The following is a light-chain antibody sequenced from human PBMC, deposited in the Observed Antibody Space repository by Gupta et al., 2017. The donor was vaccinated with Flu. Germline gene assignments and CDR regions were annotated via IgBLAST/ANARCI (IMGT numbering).Light chain of an antibody. J-gene: IGKJ1*01. CDR3: QQYRSYPWT. CDR2: KAS. Sequence: DIQMTQSPSTLSASVGDRVTITCRASQSSDSWLAWYQQKPGKAPKLLIYKASNLESGVPSRFSGSGSGTEFTLTISSLQPDDFASYYCQQYRSYPWTFGQGTTVEIQ. CDR1: QSSDSW. V-gene: IGKV1-5*03.